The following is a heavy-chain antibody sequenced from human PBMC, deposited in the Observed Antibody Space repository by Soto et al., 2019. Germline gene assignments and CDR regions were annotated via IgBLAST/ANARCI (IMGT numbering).Heavy chain of an antibody. CDR2: AYYSGTT. CDR3: ARDAEGSITGFFAH. CDR1: GASITRGGYF. D-gene: IGHD1-20*01. V-gene: IGHV4-31*02. J-gene: IGHJ4*02. Sequence: QVQLQESGPGLVKPSQTLSLNCTVSGASITRGGYFWNWIRQLPGKGLEWIGHAYYSGTTSSNPSFKSRVSISVDTSESLFSLTLSSVTAADTAIYYCARDAEGSITGFFAHWGQGILVTVSS.